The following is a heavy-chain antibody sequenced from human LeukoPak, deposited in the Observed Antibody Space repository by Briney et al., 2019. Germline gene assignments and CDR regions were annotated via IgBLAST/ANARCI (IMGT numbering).Heavy chain of an antibody. J-gene: IGHJ4*02. V-gene: IGHV3-48*03. CDR1: GFSFSSYE. CDR2: ISGSGSTI. Sequence: GGSLRLSCAASGFSFSSYEMNWVRRAPGKGLEWVSYISGSGSTINYADSVKGRFTISRDNAKNSLYLQMNSLRAEDTAVYYCARDYYWYDYWGQGTLVTVSS. CDR3: ARDYYWYDY. D-gene: IGHD2-8*01.